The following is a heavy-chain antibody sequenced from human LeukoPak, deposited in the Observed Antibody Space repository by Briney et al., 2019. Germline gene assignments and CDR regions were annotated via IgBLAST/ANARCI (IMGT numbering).Heavy chain of an antibody. CDR2: IYHSGST. Sequence: PSETLSLTCTVSGGSISRHYWSWIRQPPGKGLEWLGYIYHSGSTNYNPSLKSRVTISVDTSKNQFSLKVSSVTAADTAVYYCARGPSYSSSSYYYYGMDVWGQGTTVTVSS. CDR3: ARGPSYSSSSYYYYGMDV. CDR1: GGSISRHY. D-gene: IGHD6-13*01. V-gene: IGHV4-59*11. J-gene: IGHJ6*02.